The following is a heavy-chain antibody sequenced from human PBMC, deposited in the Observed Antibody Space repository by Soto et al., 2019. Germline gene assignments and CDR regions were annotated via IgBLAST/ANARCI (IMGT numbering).Heavy chain of an antibody. CDR3: ARDFTSTSAEYFQH. J-gene: IGHJ1*01. D-gene: IGHD6-6*01. Sequence: QVQLVESGGGVVQPGRSLRLSCAASGFTFSSYAMHWVRQAPGKGLEWAAVISYDGSNKYYADSVKGRFTISRDNSKNTLYLQMNSLRAEDTAVYYCARDFTSTSAEYFQHWGQGTLVTVSS. V-gene: IGHV3-30-3*01. CDR1: GFTFSSYA. CDR2: ISYDGSNK.